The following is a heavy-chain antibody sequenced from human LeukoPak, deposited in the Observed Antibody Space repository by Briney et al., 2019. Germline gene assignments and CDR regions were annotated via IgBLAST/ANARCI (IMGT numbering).Heavy chain of an antibody. D-gene: IGHD6-19*01. CDR2: ISSSSSYI. CDR3: AKDSSSGWYGDDAFDI. CDR1: GFTFSSYS. Sequence: PGGSLRLSCAASGFTFSSYSMNWVRQAPGKGLEWVSSISSSSSYIYYADSVKGRFTISRDNSKNTLYLQMNSLRAEDTAVYYCAKDSSSGWYGDDAFDIWGQGTMVTVSS. J-gene: IGHJ3*02. V-gene: IGHV3-21*04.